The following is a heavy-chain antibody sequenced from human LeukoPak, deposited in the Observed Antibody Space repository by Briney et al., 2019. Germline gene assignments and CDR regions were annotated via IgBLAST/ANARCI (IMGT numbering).Heavy chain of an antibody. Sequence: PGGSLRLSCAASGFTFSSYAMSWVRQAPGKGLEWVSAISGSGGSTYYADSVKGRFTISRDNSKNTLYLQMNSLRAEDTAVYYCAKVKGGGEYYDILTGYLARFYFDYWGQGTPVTVSS. V-gene: IGHV3-23*01. CDR1: GFTFSSYA. CDR2: ISGSGGST. D-gene: IGHD3-9*01. J-gene: IGHJ4*02. CDR3: AKVKGGGEYYDILTGYLARFYFDY.